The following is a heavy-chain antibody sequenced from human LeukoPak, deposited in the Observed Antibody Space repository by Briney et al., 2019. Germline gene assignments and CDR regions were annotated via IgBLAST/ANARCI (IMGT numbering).Heavy chain of an antibody. CDR3: ARAPAATPLGIYFDY. CDR1: GGSFSGYY. CDR2: INHSGST. J-gene: IGHJ4*02. Sequence: SETLSLTCAVYGGSFSGYYWSWIRKPPGKGLEWIGEINHSGSTNYNPSLKSRVAISVDTSKNQFSLKLSSVTAADTAVYYCARAPAATPLGIYFDYWGQGTLVTVSS. D-gene: IGHD2-2*01. V-gene: IGHV4-34*01.